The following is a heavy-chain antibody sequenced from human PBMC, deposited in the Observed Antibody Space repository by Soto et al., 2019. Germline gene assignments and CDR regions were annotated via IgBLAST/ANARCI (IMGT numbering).Heavy chain of an antibody. D-gene: IGHD2-15*01. CDR3: ARCYCSLGSCYTCWHFDL. CDR2: VGPYNGNT. V-gene: IGHV1-18*04. CDR1: GYTFTNYG. J-gene: IGHJ2*01. Sequence: QVQLVQSGAEVKKPGASVRVSCKASGYTFTNYGISWVRQAPGQGLEWMGWVGPYNGNTDHAQNFQGRVTMTTDTSTNTAYMELGSLRSEDTALYYCARCYCSLGSCYTCWHFDLWGRGTLVTVSS.